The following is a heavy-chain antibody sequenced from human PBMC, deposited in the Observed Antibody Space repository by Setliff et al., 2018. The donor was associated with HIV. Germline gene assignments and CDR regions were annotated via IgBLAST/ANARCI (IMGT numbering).Heavy chain of an antibody. D-gene: IGHD2-15*01. CDR1: GYTFSTNA. CDR3: ARGSCSSCYLSDY. CDR2: INAGDDNT. J-gene: IGHJ4*02. Sequence: ASVKVSCKAFGYTFSTNAIHWVRQAPGQGLEWMGYINAGDDNTRYSEKFQGRVTITRDTSANTAYMELSSLRSEDTAVYYCARGSCSSCYLSDYWGLGTLVTVSS. V-gene: IGHV1-3*01.